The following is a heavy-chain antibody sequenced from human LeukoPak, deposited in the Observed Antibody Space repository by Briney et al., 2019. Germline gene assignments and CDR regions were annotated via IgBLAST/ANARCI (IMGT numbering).Heavy chain of an antibody. Sequence: SVKVSCKASGYTFTGYFMHWVRQAPGQGLEWMGGILPIFGTTNFAQKFQGRVTITADESTSTASMELSSLRSDDTAVYYCARSLRLGELSAAYFDYWGQGTLVTVSS. V-gene: IGHV1-69*13. CDR3: ARSLRLGELSAAYFDY. D-gene: IGHD3-16*02. J-gene: IGHJ4*02. CDR1: GYTFTGYF. CDR2: ILPIFGTT.